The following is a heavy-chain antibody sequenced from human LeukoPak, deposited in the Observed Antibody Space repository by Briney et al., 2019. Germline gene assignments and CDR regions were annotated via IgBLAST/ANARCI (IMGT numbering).Heavy chain of an antibody. CDR3: ARGVAGTLDY. CDR1: RTFSSSW. CDR2: LNSDGSSI. Sequence: GGSLRLSCAASRTFSSSWMHWVRKVPAKGLVWVSRLNSDGSSINYADSVKGRFTISRDNAENTLYLQMNSLRVEDTAVYYCARGVAGTLDYWGQGTPVTVSS. D-gene: IGHD6-19*01. J-gene: IGHJ4*02. V-gene: IGHV3-74*01.